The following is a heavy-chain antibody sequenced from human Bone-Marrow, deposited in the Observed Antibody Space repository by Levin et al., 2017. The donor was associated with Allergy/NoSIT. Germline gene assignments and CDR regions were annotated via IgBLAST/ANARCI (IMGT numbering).Heavy chain of an antibody. CDR1: GFTFSSYW. D-gene: IGHD4-11*01. CDR3: ARDWDYSSGSIYYYYYYGMDV. Sequence: GGSLRLSCAASGFTFSSYWMSWVRQAPGKGLEWVANIKQDGSEKYYVDSVKGRFTISRDNAKNSLYLQMNSLRAEDTAVYYCARDWDYSSGSIYYYYYYGMDVWGQGTTVTVSS. CDR2: IKQDGSEK. J-gene: IGHJ6*02. V-gene: IGHV3-7*01.